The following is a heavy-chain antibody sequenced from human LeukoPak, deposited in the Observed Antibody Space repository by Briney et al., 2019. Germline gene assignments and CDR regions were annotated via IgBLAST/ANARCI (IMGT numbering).Heavy chain of an antibody. J-gene: IGHJ4*02. CDR2: ISYDGSNK. D-gene: IGHD3-10*01. CDR3: ARVAGFGELSMFDY. Sequence: PGGSLRLSCAASGFTFSSYAMHWVRQAPGKGLEWVAVISYDGSNKYYADSVKGRFTISRDNSKNTLYLQMNSLRAEDTAVYYCARVAGFGELSMFDYWGQGTLVTVSS. CDR1: GFTFSSYA. V-gene: IGHV3-30*04.